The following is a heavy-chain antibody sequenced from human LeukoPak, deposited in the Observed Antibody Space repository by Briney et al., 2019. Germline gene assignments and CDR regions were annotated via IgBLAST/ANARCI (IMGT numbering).Heavy chain of an antibody. CDR1: GVSISSYY. Sequence: SETLSLTCTVSGVSISSYYWSWIRQPPGKGLEWIGYIYSSGSTNYNPSLKSRVTISVDTSKNQFSLKLSSVTAAGTAVYYCARVRVAARPYWYFDLWGRGTLVTVSS. CDR2: IYSSGST. CDR3: ARVRVAARPYWYFDL. J-gene: IGHJ2*01. V-gene: IGHV4-59*01. D-gene: IGHD6-6*01.